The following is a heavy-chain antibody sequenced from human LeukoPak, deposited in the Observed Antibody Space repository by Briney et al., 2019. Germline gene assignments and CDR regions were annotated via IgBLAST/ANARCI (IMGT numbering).Heavy chain of an antibody. V-gene: IGHV4-39*01. Sequence: SETLSLTCTVSGGSISSNNYYWGWIRQPPGRGLEWIGSIYYSGNTYYNPSLESRVTISVDTSKNQFSLKLSSVTAADTAVYYCATHGWLHTRYPNYFDPWGQGTLVTVSS. CDR3: ATHGWLHTRYPNYFDP. CDR2: IYYSGNT. D-gene: IGHD5-12*01. J-gene: IGHJ5*02. CDR1: GGSISSNNYY.